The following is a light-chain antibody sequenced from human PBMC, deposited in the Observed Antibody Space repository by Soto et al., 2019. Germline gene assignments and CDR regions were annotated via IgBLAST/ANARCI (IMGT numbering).Light chain of an antibody. CDR2: DAS. Sequence: DIQMTQSPSSLSASVGDRVTITCQASQDISNYLNWYQQKPGKAPKLLIYDASNLQTGVPSRFSGSGSGTDFTLTISSLQPEDIATYYCQQYDNFPNTFGQGTRLEIK. CDR1: QDISNY. V-gene: IGKV1-33*01. J-gene: IGKJ5*01. CDR3: QQYDNFPNT.